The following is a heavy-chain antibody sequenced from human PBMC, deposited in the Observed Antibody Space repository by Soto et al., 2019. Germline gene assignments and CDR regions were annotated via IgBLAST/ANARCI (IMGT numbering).Heavy chain of an antibody. CDR2: VYKDGST. D-gene: IGHD2-2*01. CDR3: ARGYCTSSTCYSRTFDY. J-gene: IGHJ4*02. Sequence: SETVSLTCTVSGGCRSSYYWSWIRQPPGKGLEWIGYVYKDGSTSYNPSLKSRVTISGHTSSNQFSLKLTSVTAADTAVYYCARGYCTSSTCYSRTFDYWGQGTLVTVSS. CDR1: GGCRSSYY. V-gene: IGHV4-59*01.